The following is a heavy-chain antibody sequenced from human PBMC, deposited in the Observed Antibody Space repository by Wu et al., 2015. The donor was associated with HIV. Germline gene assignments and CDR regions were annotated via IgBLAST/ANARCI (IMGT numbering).Heavy chain of an antibody. CDR2: ISAYNGNT. D-gene: IGHD1-26*01. CDR1: GYTFTSYG. V-gene: IGHV1-18*01. J-gene: IGHJ3*02. CDR3: ARGRYSGSYLGLFSDAFDI. Sequence: VQLVQSGGEVMKPGASVKVACKSSGYTFTSYGISWVRQAPGQGLEWMGWISAYNGNTNYAQKLQGRVTMTTDTSTSTAYMELRSLRSDDTAVYYCARGRYSGSYLGLFSDAFDIWGQGTMVTVSS.